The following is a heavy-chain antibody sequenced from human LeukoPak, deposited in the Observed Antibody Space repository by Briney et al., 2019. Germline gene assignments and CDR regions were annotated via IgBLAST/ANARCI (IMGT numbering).Heavy chain of an antibody. CDR2: ISYDGSSK. Sequence: PGGSLRLSCAASAFTFSSYAMYWVRQATGRGLEWVAVISYDGSSKYSADSVKGRFTISRDNSKSTLFLQMNSLRADDTAVYYCARDREAYSNPMKDGAFDIWGQGTMVTVSS. CDR3: ARDREAYSNPMKDGAFDI. CDR1: AFTFSSYA. V-gene: IGHV3-30*04. D-gene: IGHD4-11*01. J-gene: IGHJ3*02.